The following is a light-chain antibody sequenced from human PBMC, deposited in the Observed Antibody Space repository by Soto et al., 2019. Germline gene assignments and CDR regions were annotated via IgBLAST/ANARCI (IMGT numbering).Light chain of an antibody. Sequence: EIVLTQSPGTLSLSPGERATLSCRASQSVSSSYLAWYQQKPGQAPRLLIYGASSRATSIPDRFSGSGSGTDFTLTISRLEPEDFAVYYCQQYSSSPVFTFGPGTKVDIK. CDR3: QQYSSSPVFT. V-gene: IGKV3-20*01. CDR1: QSVSSSY. J-gene: IGKJ3*01. CDR2: GAS.